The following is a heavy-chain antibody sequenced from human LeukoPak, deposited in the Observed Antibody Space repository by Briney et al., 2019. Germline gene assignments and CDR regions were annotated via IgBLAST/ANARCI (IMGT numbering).Heavy chain of an antibody. D-gene: IGHD4-11*01. J-gene: IGHJ5*02. CDR2: IYHSGST. CDR3: ARHPYSNYWFDP. V-gene: IGHV4-38-2*01. CDR1: GYSISSGYY. Sequence: PSETLSLTCAVSGYSISSGYYWGWIRPPPGKGLEWIGSIYHSGSTYYNPSLKSRVTISVDTSKNRFSLKLSSVTAADTAVYYCARHPYSNYWFDPWGQGTLVTVSS.